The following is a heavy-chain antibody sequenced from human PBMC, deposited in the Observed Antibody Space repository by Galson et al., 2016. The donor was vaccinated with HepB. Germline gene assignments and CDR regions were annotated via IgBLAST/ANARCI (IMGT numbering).Heavy chain of an antibody. CDR2: VYHLGST. J-gene: IGHJ4*02. CDR1: GASISSSDW. CDR3: ARNTEEGSHDY. Sequence: SETLSLTCAVSGASISSSDWWSWVRQPPGKGLEWIGEVYHLGSTSYNPSLKSRVTISVDKSKNQFSLRLTSVTAADTAMYYCARNTEEGSHDYWGQGTLVTVSS. D-gene: IGHD5-18*01. V-gene: IGHV4-4*02.